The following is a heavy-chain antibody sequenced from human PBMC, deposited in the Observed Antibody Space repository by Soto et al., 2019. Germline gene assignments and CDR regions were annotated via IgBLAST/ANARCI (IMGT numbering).Heavy chain of an antibody. CDR1: GFTFDDYS. CDR2: ISWNSVSI. V-gene: IGHV3-9*01. CDR3: AKAGVTGTPDAFDI. D-gene: IGHD1-20*01. J-gene: IGHJ3*02. Sequence: PGGSLRLSCAASGFTFDDYSMHWVRQAPGKGLEWVSGISWNSVSIGYADSVKGRFTISRDNAKNSLYLQMNSLRAEDTALYYCAKAGVTGTPDAFDIWGQGTMVTVSS.